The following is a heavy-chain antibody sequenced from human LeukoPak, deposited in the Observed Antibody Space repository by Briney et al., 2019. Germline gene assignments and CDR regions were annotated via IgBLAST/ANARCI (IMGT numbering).Heavy chain of an antibody. CDR2: IYYSGST. CDR3: ARTTEGGYTHGYFYYYYMDV. Sequence: SETLSLTCTVSGGSISIYYWSWIRQPPGKGLEWIGYIYYSGSTNYNPSLKSRVTISVDTSKNQFSLKLTSVTAADTAVYYCARTTEGGYTHGYFYYYYMDVWGKGTTVTVSS. CDR1: GGSISIYY. V-gene: IGHV4-59*01. D-gene: IGHD5-18*01. J-gene: IGHJ6*03.